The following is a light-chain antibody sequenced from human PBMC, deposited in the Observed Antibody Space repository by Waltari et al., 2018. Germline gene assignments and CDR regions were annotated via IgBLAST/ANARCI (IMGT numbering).Light chain of an antibody. CDR3: CSYAGSSTFL. V-gene: IGLV2-23*02. J-gene: IGLJ2*01. Sequence: QSALTQPASVSGSPGQSITISCTGTSRDVGSSNFVSWYQQNPGKAPKITILEVTKRPSGVSNRCSGSKSGNTASLTSSGLQADDEADYYCCSYAGSSTFLFGGGTKLTVL. CDR1: SRDVGSSNF. CDR2: EVT.